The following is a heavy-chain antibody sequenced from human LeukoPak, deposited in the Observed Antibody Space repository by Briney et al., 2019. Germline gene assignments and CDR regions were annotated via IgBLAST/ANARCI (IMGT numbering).Heavy chain of an antibody. CDR2: IYYSGST. CDR3: ARDGLLGGDDAFDI. CDR1: GGSISSYY. Sequence: PSETLSLTCTVSGGSISSYYWSWIRQPPGKGLEWIGYIYYSGSTNYNPSLKSRVTISVDTSKNQFSLKLSSVTAADTAVYYCARDGLLGGDDAFDIWGQGTMATVSS. D-gene: IGHD3-3*01. J-gene: IGHJ3*02. V-gene: IGHV4-59*01.